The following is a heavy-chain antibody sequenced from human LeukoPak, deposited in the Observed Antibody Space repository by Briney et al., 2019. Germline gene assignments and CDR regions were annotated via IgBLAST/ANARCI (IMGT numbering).Heavy chain of an antibody. CDR1: GFTFGDHA. D-gene: IGHD3-10*01. V-gene: IGHV3-49*04. Sequence: PEGSLRLSCTASGFTFGDHAMNWVRQAPGKGLEWVGFIRSKAYGGTTKYAASVEGGFTISRDDSKNIAYLQMNNLKTEDTAVYYCTINYGPGNYYNSNYYYYMDVWGKGTTVTISS. CDR2: IRSKAYGGTT. CDR3: TINYGPGNYYNSNYYYYMDV. J-gene: IGHJ6*03.